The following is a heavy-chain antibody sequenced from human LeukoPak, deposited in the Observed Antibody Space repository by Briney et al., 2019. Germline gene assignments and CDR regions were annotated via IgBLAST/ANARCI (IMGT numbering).Heavy chain of an antibody. CDR2: IDPKNGNT. V-gene: IGHV1-18*01. Sequence: ASVKVSCKASGYTFTTYGICWVRQAPGQGLEWMGWIDPKNGNTYYPQKVQGRITMTTDTSTSTGYMELRSLRSDDTAVYYCARDGPLGYFQKWGQGSLVTVSS. CDR3: ARDGPLGYFQK. CDR1: GYTFTTYG. J-gene: IGHJ1*01.